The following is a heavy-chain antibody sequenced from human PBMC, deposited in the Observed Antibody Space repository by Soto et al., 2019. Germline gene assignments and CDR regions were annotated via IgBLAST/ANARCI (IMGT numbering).Heavy chain of an antibody. CDR2: TSTYSSNT. CDR3: ARDNGYYDL. V-gene: IGHV1-18*04. CDR1: GYTFSSYS. Sequence: QIQMVQSGAEVKQPGASVKISCKTSGYTFSSYSINWVRQAPGQGLEWMAWTSTYSSNTHYAERVQGRVPVTLDKSARTAFMEMRGLTSDDTAVYFCARDNGYYDLWGQGTLVTVSS. J-gene: IGHJ4*02.